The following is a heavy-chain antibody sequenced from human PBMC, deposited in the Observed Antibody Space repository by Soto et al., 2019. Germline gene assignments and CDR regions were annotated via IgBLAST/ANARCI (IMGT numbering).Heavy chain of an antibody. CDR1: GFTFSSYG. D-gene: IGHD2-2*01. J-gene: IGHJ4*02. Sequence: GGSLRLSCAASGFTFSSYGMHWVRQAPGKGLEWVAVIWYDGSNKYYADSVKGRFTISRDNSKNTLYLQMNSLRAEDTAVYYCARDISPVPAAPSDYWGQGTLVTVSS. CDR3: ARDISPVPAAPSDY. CDR2: IWYDGSNK. V-gene: IGHV3-33*01.